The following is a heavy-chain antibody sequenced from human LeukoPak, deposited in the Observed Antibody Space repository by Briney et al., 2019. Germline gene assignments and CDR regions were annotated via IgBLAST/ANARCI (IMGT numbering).Heavy chain of an antibody. Sequence: SETLSLTCTVSGGSISSYSWSWIRQPPGKGLEWIGYISYSGTTNYNPSLKSRVTISIDTSKNQFSLKLSSVTAADTAVYYCARGVNWIDPWGQGTLVTVSS. CDR2: ISYSGTT. D-gene: IGHD6-13*01. V-gene: IGHV4-59*01. J-gene: IGHJ5*02. CDR1: GGSISSYS. CDR3: ARGVNWIDP.